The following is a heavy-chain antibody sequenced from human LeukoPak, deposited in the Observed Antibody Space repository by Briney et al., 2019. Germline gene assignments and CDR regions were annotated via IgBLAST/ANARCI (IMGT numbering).Heavy chain of an antibody. D-gene: IGHD6-13*01. CDR2: ISTTGSSI. V-gene: IGHV3-48*03. CDR1: GFTFSSYE. J-gene: IGHJ4*02. Sequence: GGSLRLSCAASGFTFSSYEMNWVRQAPGKGLEWVSYISTTGSSIYYADSVKGRFTISRDNVKNLLYLQMNSLRAEDTAVYYCAREGYSPYWGQGTLVTVSS. CDR3: AREGYSPY.